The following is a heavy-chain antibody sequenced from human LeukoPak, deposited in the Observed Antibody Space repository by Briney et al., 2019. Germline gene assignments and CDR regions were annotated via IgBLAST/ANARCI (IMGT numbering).Heavy chain of an antibody. D-gene: IGHD6-13*01. CDR3: ARAPYRGGSSWTEFDY. V-gene: IGHV3-30*02. CDR1: GFTFSNYG. Sequence: PGGSLRLSCVASGFTFSNYGIHWVRQTPGKGLEWVAFIRYDAAAKYYADSVRGRFSISRDNTRNTVYVEMNSLRGEDTAVYYCARAPYRGGSSWTEFDYWGQGTLVTVSS. CDR2: IRYDAAAK. J-gene: IGHJ4*02.